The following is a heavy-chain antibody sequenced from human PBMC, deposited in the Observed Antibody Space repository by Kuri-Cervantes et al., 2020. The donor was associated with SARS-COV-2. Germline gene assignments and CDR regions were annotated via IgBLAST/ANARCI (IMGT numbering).Heavy chain of an antibody. CDR2: VKADGSET. V-gene: IGHV3-7*05. CDR3: ARDKFGTYDHDGGGYYTSSDHWFDH. J-gene: IGHJ5*02. D-gene: IGHD3-22*01. CDR1: GFMLSNYW. Sequence: GESLKISCAASGFMLSNYWMNWVRQPKGKGLEWVAKVKADGSETYYADSVKGRFIVSRDNVKKSLDLQMNSLRLEDTAIYYCARDKFGTYDHDGGGYYTSSDHWFDHWGQGTRVTVSS.